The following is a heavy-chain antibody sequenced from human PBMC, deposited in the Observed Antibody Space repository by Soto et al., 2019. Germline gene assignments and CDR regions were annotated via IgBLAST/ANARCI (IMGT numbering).Heavy chain of an antibody. CDR2: INHSGST. V-gene: IGHV4-34*01. Sequence: SETLSLTCAVYGGSFSGYYWNWIRQPPGKGLEWIGEINHSGSTNYNPSLKSRVSISEGTSNNQFSLKLSSVTAADTAVYYCARGRGDGYNQDWYFELWGRGTLVTVSS. J-gene: IGHJ2*01. CDR1: GGSFSGYY. CDR3: ARGRGDGYNQDWYFEL. D-gene: IGHD3-10*01.